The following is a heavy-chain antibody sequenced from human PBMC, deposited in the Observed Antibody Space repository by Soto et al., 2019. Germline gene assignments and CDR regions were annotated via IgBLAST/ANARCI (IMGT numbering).Heavy chain of an antibody. V-gene: IGHV3-30-3*01. D-gene: IGHD3-3*01. CDR2: ISYDGSNK. CDR3: ARELVGYYDFWSGYLNPVP. Sequence: GGSLRLSCAASGFTFSSYAMHWVRQAPGKGLEWVAVISYDGSNKYYADSVKGRFTISRDNSKNTLYLQMNSLRAEDTAVYYCARELVGYYDFWSGYLNPVPWGQGTLVTVSS. CDR1: GFTFSSYA. J-gene: IGHJ5*02.